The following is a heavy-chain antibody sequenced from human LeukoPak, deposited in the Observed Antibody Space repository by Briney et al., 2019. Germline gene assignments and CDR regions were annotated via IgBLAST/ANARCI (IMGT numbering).Heavy chain of an antibody. CDR2: IYYSGST. Sequence: SETLSLTCTVSGGSISSYYWSWLRQPPGKGLEWIGYIYYSGSTNYNPSLKSRVTISVDTSKNQFSLKLSSVTAADTAVYYCARWFGSSWYASSNWFDPWGQGTLVTVSS. CDR3: ARWFGSSWYASSNWFDP. D-gene: IGHD6-13*01. J-gene: IGHJ5*02. V-gene: IGHV4-59*01. CDR1: GGSISSYY.